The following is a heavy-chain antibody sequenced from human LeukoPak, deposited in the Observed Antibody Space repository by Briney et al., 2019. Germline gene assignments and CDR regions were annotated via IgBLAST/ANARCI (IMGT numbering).Heavy chain of an antibody. V-gene: IGHV1-69*08. CDR3: ARGTSIRGDDYHGMDV. Sequence: SVKVSCKASGGTFSCYTFNWVRQAPGQGPEWMGRIIPILNTTNYAQKLQDRVTIIADRSTSTTYMELRGLRSEDTAVYYCARGTSIRGDDYHGMDVWGQGTTITVSS. CDR1: GGTFSCYT. CDR2: IIPILNTT. J-gene: IGHJ6*02. D-gene: IGHD3-10*01.